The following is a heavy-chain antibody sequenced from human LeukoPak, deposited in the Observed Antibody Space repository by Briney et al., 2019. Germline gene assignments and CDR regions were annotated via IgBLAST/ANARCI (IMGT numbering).Heavy chain of an antibody. Sequence: GGSLRLSCAASGFTFSSYWMHWVRQAPGKGLVWVSRINSDGSSTSYADSVKGRFTISRDNAKNTLYLQMNSLKTEDTAVYYCTTSFTYDSSGYYCWGQGTLVTVSS. J-gene: IGHJ4*02. CDR1: GFTFSSYW. CDR3: TTSFTYDSSGYYC. D-gene: IGHD3-22*01. CDR2: INSDGSST. V-gene: IGHV3-74*01.